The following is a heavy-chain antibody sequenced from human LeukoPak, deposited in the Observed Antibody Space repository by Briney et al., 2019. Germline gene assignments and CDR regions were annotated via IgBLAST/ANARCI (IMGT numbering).Heavy chain of an antibody. J-gene: IGHJ5*02. CDR3: ARRSGYFHPVDP. V-gene: IGHV4-4*09. CDR1: GGSISSYY. Sequence: SETLSLTCTVSGGSISSYYWSWIRQPPGKGLEWIGYIYTSGSTNYNPSLKSRVTISVDTSKNQFSLKLSSVTAADTAVYYCARRSGYFHPVDPWGQGTLVTVSS. D-gene: IGHD3-3*01. CDR2: IYTSGST.